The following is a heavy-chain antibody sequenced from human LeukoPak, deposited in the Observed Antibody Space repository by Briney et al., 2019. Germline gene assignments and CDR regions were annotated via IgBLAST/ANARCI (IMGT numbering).Heavy chain of an antibody. CDR1: GFIFSNYW. D-gene: IGHD5-12*01. V-gene: IGHV3-7*05. CDR2: IKEDGGDK. J-gene: IGHJ4*02. Sequence: GGCLRLSCAASGFIFSNYWMSWVRPAPGTGLEWVANIKEDGGDKYYVDSVKGRFTISRDNAKNSLYLQMDGLRAEDTAVYYCARDTGYHTFDYWGQGALVTVSS. CDR3: ARDTGYHTFDY.